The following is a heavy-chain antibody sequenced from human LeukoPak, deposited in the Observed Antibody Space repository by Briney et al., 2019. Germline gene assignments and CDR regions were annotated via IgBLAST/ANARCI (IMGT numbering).Heavy chain of an antibody. CDR1: GFTFSSYW. Sequence: GGSLRLSCAASGFTFSSYWMSWVRQAPGKGLEWVANIKQDESEKCYVDSVKGRFTISRDNAKNSLYLQLNSLRVEDTAVYYCARDGAWQWLSIWGQGTMVTVSS. D-gene: IGHD6-19*01. CDR3: ARDGAWQWLSI. CDR2: IKQDESEK. J-gene: IGHJ3*02. V-gene: IGHV3-7*01.